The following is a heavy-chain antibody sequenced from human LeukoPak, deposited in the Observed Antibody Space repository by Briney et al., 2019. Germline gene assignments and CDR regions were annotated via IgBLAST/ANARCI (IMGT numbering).Heavy chain of an antibody. V-gene: IGHV3-30*04. CDR1: GFTFSSYA. J-gene: IGHJ4*02. CDR2: ISYDGSNK. D-gene: IGHD2-8*01. Sequence: GGSLRLSCAASGFTFSSYAMHWVRQAPGKGLEWAAVISYDGSNKYYADSVKGRFTISRDNSKNTLYLQMNSLRAEDTAVYYCAREQVRMGWSFDYWGQGTLVTVSS. CDR3: AREQVRMGWSFDY.